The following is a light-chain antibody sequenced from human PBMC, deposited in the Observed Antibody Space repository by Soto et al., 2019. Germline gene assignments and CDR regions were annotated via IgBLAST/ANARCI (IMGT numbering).Light chain of an antibody. Sequence: EIVLTQSPSTLSLSPGERATLSCRASQSISSSYLAWYQQKPGQAPRLLIYGASSRTTGIPDRFRGSGSGTDFTLTISRLEPEDFAVYYCQRYGGFGQGTKVDTK. V-gene: IGKV3-20*01. CDR2: GAS. CDR1: QSISSSY. CDR3: QRYGG. J-gene: IGKJ1*01.